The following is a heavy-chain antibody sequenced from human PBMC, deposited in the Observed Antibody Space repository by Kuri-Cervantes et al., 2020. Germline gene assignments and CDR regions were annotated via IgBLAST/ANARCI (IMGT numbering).Heavy chain of an antibody. V-gene: IGHV3-30-3*01. CDR2: ISYDGSNK. Sequence: LSLTCAASGFTFSSYAMHWARQAPGKGLEWVAVISYDGSNKYYADSAKGRFTISRDNSKNTLYLQMNSLRAEDTAVYYCASHRAWGRGYSGYDFDSWGQGTLVTVSS. CDR3: ASHRAWGRGYSGYDFDS. J-gene: IGHJ4*02. D-gene: IGHD5-12*01. CDR1: GFTFSSYA.